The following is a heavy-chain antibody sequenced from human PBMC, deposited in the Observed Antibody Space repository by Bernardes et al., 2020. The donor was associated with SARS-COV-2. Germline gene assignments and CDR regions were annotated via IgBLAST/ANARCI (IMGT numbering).Heavy chain of an antibody. Sequence: GGSLRLSCAASGFTFSNYAMSWVRQAPGKGLEWVSSISGSGSDAYYADSVQGRFTISRDISKNTVFLQMDRLRAEDTALYYCAREADYSASGSPPDYWGQGTLVTVYS. CDR2: ISGSGSDA. J-gene: IGHJ4*02. CDR3: AREADYSASGSPPDY. V-gene: IGHV3-23*01. CDR1: GFTFSNYA. D-gene: IGHD3-10*01.